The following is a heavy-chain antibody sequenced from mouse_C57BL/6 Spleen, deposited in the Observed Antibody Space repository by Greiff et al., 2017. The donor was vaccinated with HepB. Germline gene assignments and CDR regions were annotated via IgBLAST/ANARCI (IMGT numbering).Heavy chain of an antibody. V-gene: IGHV5-16*01. CDR2: INYDGSST. Sequence: EVKLLESEGGLVQPGSSMKLSCTASGFTFSDYYMAWVRQVPEKGLEWVANINYDGSSTYYLDSLKSRFIISRDNAKNILYLQMSSLKSEDTATYYCARDLYFDNWGQGTTLTVAS. CDR3: ARDLYFDN. CDR1: GFTFSDYY. J-gene: IGHJ2*01.